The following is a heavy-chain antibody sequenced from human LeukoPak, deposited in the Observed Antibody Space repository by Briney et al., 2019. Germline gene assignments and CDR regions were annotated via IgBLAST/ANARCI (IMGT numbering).Heavy chain of an antibody. J-gene: IGHJ6*03. CDR1: GASISSYF. V-gene: IGHV4-59*01. CDR2: SYYSGTT. CDR3: ARSTSGYYSKHYYFYMDV. Sequence: PSETLSLTCSVSGASISSYFWSWFRQPPPKGLEWIGYSYYSGTTNYNPSLKSRIAISLDTSKKQFSLRMRSVTAADTAVYYCARSTSGYYSKHYYFYMDVWGKGTTVTVSS. D-gene: IGHD3-22*01.